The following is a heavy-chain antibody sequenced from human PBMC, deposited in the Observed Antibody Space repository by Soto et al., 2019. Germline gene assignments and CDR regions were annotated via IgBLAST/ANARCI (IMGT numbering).Heavy chain of an antibody. J-gene: IGHJ4*02. CDR2: ISCSVCST. CDR1: GFTFSSYA. D-gene: IGHD1-26*01. Sequence: EVQLLESGGGLVQPGGSLRLSCAASGFTFSSYAMRWVRQAPVKGLEWVSAISCSVCSTYYADSVKGRFTISRDNSKNTLYLQMNSLRAEDTAVYYCARRGSGSYYDYWGQGTLVTVS. CDR3: ARRGSGSYYDY. V-gene: IGHV3-23*01.